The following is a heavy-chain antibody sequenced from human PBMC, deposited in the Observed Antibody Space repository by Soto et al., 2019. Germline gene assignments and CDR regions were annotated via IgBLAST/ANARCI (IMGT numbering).Heavy chain of an antibody. D-gene: IGHD1-7*01. J-gene: IGHJ6*02. V-gene: IGHV5-51*01. CDR1: GYNFNIYW. CDR2: IYPGDSDT. Sequence: PGESLKISCKGSGYNFNIYWIAWVRQMPGKGLEWMGIIYPGDSDTRYSPSFQGQGTISVDKSISTAYLHWSSLKASDTATYYCARRAALRTNGMDVWGQGTTVTVSS. CDR3: ARRAALRTNGMDV.